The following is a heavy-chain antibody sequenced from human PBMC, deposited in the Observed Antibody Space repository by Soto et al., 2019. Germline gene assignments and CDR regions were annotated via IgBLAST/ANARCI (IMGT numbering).Heavy chain of an antibody. V-gene: IGHV3-11*04. Sequence: LSLTCAVYGGSFSGYYWSWVRQAPGKGLEWVSYISSSSSTIYYADSVKGRFTISRDNAKNSLYLQMNSLRAEDTAVYYCARDRYYYDSSGYYSDYWGQGTLVTVSS. CDR1: GGSFSGYY. J-gene: IGHJ4*02. D-gene: IGHD3-22*01. CDR3: ARDRYYYDSSGYYSDY. CDR2: ISSSSSTI.